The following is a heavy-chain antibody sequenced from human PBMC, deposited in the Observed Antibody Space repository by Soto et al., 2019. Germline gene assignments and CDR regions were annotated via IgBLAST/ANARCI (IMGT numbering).Heavy chain of an antibody. V-gene: IGHV1-18*01. Sequence: ASVKVSCKASGYTFTSYGISWVRQAPGQGLEWMGWISAYNGNTNYAQKLQGRVTMTTDTSTSTAYMELRSLRSDDTAVYYCARVVDTAMVKSAFDIWGQGTMVNVAS. CDR3: ARVVDTAMVKSAFDI. CDR1: GYTFTSYG. CDR2: ISAYNGNT. J-gene: IGHJ3*02. D-gene: IGHD5-18*01.